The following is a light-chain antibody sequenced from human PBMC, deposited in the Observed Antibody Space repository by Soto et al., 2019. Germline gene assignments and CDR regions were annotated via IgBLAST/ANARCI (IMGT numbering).Light chain of an antibody. CDR1: QSVGST. J-gene: IGKJ1*01. V-gene: IGKV3-15*01. CDR3: EKYYNWPRT. CDR2: DAS. Sequence: EKVITQSPAILSVSQGERATLACSATQSVGSTVAWYQQKPGQPPRLLIYDASTRATGIPAKFSSSGSGKEFTLTINDLQAYDFAVYYCEKYYNWPRTVAQGT.